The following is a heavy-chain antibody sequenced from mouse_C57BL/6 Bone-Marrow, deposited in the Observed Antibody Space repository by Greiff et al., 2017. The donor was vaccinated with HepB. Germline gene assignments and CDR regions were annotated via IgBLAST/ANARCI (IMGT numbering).Heavy chain of an antibody. CDR2: ISSGGSYT. V-gene: IGHV5-6*01. D-gene: IGHD1-1*01. CDR1: GFTFSSYG. J-gene: IGHJ4*01. CDR3: ARLTTVVATDAMDY. Sequence: EVMLVESGGDLVKPGGSLKLSCAASGFTFSSYGMSWVRQTPDKRLEWVATISSGGSYTYYPDSVKGRFTISRDNAKNTLYLQMSSLKSEDTAMYYCARLTTVVATDAMDYWGQGTSVTVSS.